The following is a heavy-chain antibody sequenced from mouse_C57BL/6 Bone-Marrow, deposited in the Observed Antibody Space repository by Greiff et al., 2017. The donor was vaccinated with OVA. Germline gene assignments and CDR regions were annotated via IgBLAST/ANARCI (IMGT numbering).Heavy chain of an antibody. Sequence: VKLVESGAELVKPGASVKISCKASGYAFSSYWMNWVKQRPGKGLEWIGQIYPGDGDTNYNGKFKGKATLTADKSSSTAYMQLSSLTSEDSAVYFCAPYGNYEWFAYWGQGTLVTVSA. J-gene: IGHJ3*01. V-gene: IGHV1-80*01. CDR3: APYGNYEWFAY. CDR1: GYAFSSYW. CDR2: IYPGDGDT. D-gene: IGHD2-1*01.